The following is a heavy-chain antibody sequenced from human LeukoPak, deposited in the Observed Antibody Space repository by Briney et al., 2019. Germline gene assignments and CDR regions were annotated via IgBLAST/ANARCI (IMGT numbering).Heavy chain of an antibody. CDR2: INQDESVK. CDR3: ARDLWAQQEGDGFDI. D-gene: IGHD6-13*01. V-gene: IGHV3-7*03. J-gene: IGHJ3*02. Sequence: GGSLRLSCAASGFTFTKYWMSWVRQAPGKRLECVASINQDESVKRYVDSAKGRFTSSRDNTQNSVYLEMNSLTAEDTALYYCARDLWAQQEGDGFDIWGQGTMVTVSS. CDR1: GFTFTKYW.